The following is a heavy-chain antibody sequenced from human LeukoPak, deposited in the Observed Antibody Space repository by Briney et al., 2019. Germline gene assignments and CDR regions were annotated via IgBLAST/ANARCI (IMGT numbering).Heavy chain of an antibody. CDR2: IYYSGST. J-gene: IGHJ4*02. CDR3: ARRRGIVVVPAAMPAIAAGELDY. V-gene: IGHV4-39*07. D-gene: IGHD2-2*01. CDR1: GGSISSSSYY. Sequence: TSETLSLTCTVSGGSISSSSYYWGWIRQPPGKGLEWIGRIYYSGSTYYNPSLKSRVTISVDTSKNQFSLKLSSVTAADTAVYYCARRRGIVVVPAAMPAIAAGELDYWGQGTLVTVSS.